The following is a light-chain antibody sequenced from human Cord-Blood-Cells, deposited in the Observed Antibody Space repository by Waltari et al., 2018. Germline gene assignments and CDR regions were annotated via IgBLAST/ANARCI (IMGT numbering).Light chain of an antibody. CDR2: AAS. CDR3: QQSYSTPYT. V-gene: IGKV1-39*01. CDR1: PSITSY. J-gene: IGKJ2*01. Sequence: DIQMTQSPSSLSASVGDRVTITCRASPSITSYLKWYPQKPGKAPKLLIYAASSLPSGVQSRCSRSGSGTYVTLTISRLQPEESAAYYCQQSYSTPYTFGQGTKLEIK.